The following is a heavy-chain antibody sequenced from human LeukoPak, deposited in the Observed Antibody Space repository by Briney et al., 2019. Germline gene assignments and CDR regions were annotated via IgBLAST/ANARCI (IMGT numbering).Heavy chain of an antibody. J-gene: IGHJ4*02. CDR2: IYHSGGT. CDR3: ARGGGYSGYDWYDY. D-gene: IGHD5-12*01. Sequence: SETLSLTCTVSGYSISSGYYWGWIRQPPGKGLEWIGSIYHSGGTYYNPSLKSRVTISVDTSKNQFSLKLSSVTAADTAVYYCARGGGYSGYDWYDYWGQGTLVTVSS. V-gene: IGHV4-38-2*02. CDR1: GYSISSGYY.